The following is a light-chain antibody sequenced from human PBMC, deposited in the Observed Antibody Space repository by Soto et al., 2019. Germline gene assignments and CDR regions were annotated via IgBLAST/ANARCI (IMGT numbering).Light chain of an antibody. Sequence: QSVLTQPPSASGTPGQRVTISCSGSSSNIGSNYVYWYQQVPGTAPKLLIYRTDQRPSGVPDRSSASKPGASASLVISGLRSEDEADYYCVAWDGSLNSLLFGGGTKLTVL. CDR3: VAWDGSLNSLL. J-gene: IGLJ2*01. CDR2: RTD. CDR1: SSNIGSNY. V-gene: IGLV1-47*01.